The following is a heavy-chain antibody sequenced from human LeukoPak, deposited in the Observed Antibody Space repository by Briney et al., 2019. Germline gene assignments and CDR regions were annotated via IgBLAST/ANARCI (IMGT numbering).Heavy chain of an antibody. Sequence: WASVKVSCKASGYTFTSYGISWVRQAPGQGLEWMGWTSAYNGNTNYAQKLQGRVTMTTDTSTSTAYMELRSLRSDDTAVYYCARVTANNWFDPWGQGTLVTVSS. CDR3: ARVTANNWFDP. V-gene: IGHV1-18*01. CDR1: GYTFTSYG. CDR2: TSAYNGNT. J-gene: IGHJ5*02.